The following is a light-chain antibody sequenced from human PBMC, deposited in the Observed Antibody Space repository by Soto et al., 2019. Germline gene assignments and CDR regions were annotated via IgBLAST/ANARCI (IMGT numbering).Light chain of an antibody. CDR1: QSVSSN. CDR2: GAS. Sequence: EIVMTQSPSTLSVSPGERATLSCRASQSVSSNLAWYQQKPGQAPRLLIYGASTRATGIPARFSGSGSGTEFTLTISSLQSEDFAVYYCQQYNNWPFTFDPGTTVDI. J-gene: IGKJ3*01. V-gene: IGKV3-15*01. CDR3: QQYNNWPFT.